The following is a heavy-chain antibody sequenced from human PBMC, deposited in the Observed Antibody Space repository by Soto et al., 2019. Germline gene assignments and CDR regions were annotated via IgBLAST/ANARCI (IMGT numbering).Heavy chain of an antibody. CDR1: GGTFSSYA. D-gene: IGHD2-21*02. CDR3: ASHCGGDCYSRSPPYYYYVMDV. V-gene: IGHV1-69*12. Sequence: QVQLVQSGAEVKKPGSSVKVSCKASGGTFSSYAISWVRQAPGQGLEWMGGIIPIFGTADYAQKFQGRVTITADESTRTAYMELSSLRSEDTAVYYCASHCGGDCYSRSPPYYYYVMDVWGQGTTVTVSS. CDR2: IIPIFGTA. J-gene: IGHJ6*02.